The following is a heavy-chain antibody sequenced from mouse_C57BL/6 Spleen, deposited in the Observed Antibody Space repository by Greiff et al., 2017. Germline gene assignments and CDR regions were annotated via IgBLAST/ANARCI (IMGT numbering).Heavy chain of an antibody. CDR1: GYTFTSYW. J-gene: IGHJ3*01. V-gene: IGHV1-52*01. D-gene: IGHD3-2*02. Sequence: QVQLQQPGAELVRPGSSVKLSCKASGYTFTSYWMHWVKQRPIQGLEWIGNIDPSDSETHYNQKFKDKATLTVDKSSSTAYMQLSSLTSEDSAVYYGARYSSGAWFAYWGQGTLVTVSA. CDR3: ARYSSGAWFAY. CDR2: IDPSDSET.